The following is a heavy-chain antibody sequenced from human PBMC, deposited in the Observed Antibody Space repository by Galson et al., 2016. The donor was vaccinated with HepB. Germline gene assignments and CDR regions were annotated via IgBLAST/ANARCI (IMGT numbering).Heavy chain of an antibody. CDR3: AKGLGPTEYYFDY. V-gene: IGHV3-23*01. J-gene: IGHJ4*02. CDR2: ISGSADGT. Sequence: SLRLSCAGSGFTFSNYAMTWVRQAPGKGLEWVSAISGSADGTYYADSVKGRFTISRDNSKNTLFLQMNSLRAEDTAVYYCAKGLGPTEYYFDYWGRGTLVTVSS. CDR1: GFTFSNYA. D-gene: IGHD1-26*01.